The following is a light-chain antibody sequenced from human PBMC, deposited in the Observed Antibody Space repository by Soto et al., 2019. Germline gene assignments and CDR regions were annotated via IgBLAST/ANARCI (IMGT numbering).Light chain of an antibody. Sequence: QSVLTQPPSASGTPGQRVTISSSGSGSSIGTNTVNWYRQLPGTAPKLLIYDNDQRPSGVPDRFSGSKSGTSASLAISGLQSEDEADYYCAAWDGSLNNVLFGGGTKLTVL. CDR1: GSSIGTNT. CDR3: AAWDGSLNNVL. V-gene: IGLV1-44*01. CDR2: DND. J-gene: IGLJ2*01.